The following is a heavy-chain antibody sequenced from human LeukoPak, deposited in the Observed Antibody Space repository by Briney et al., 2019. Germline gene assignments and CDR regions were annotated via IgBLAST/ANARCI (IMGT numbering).Heavy chain of an antibody. D-gene: IGHD2-2*02. J-gene: IGHJ4*02. CDR3: AKTPNQYCSSTSCYIDY. V-gene: IGHV3-23*01. CDR1: GFTFSSYA. CDR2: ISGSGGST. Sequence: GGSLRLSCAASGFTFSSYAMSWVRQAPGKGLEWVSAISGSGGSTYYADSVKGRFTISRDSSKNTLYLQMNSLRAEDTAVYYCAKTPNQYCSSTSCYIDYWGQGTLVTVSS.